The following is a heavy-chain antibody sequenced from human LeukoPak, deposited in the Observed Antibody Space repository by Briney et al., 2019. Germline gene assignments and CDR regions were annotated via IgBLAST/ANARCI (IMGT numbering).Heavy chain of an antibody. CDR2: LIPIFGTA. J-gene: IGHJ3*02. CDR3: AREGMTTVATGELLGI. V-gene: IGHV1-69*06. Sequence: SVKVSCKASGGTFSSYAISWVRQAPGQGLEWMGGLIPIFGTANYAQKFQGRVTITADKSTSTAYMELSSLRSEDTAVYYCAREGMTTVATGELLGIWGQGTMVTVSS. CDR1: GGTFSSYA. D-gene: IGHD4-17*01.